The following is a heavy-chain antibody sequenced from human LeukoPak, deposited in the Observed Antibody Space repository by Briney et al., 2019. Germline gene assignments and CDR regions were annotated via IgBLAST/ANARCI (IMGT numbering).Heavy chain of an antibody. D-gene: IGHD4-23*01. CDR2: VYHSGRT. Sequence: PSETLSLTCTVSGASISSFYWSWIRQPPGKGLEWIGYVYHSGRTNYNPSLKSRVTISADTSKNHFSLKPISVTAADTAIYYCAREDASGGTHLDYWGQGTLVTVSS. J-gene: IGHJ4*02. CDR1: GASISSFY. CDR3: AREDASGGTHLDY. V-gene: IGHV4-59*01.